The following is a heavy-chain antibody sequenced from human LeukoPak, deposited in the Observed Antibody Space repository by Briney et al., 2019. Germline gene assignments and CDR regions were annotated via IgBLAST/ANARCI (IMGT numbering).Heavy chain of an antibody. J-gene: IGHJ4*02. CDR1: GASIRDYY. V-gene: IGHV4-59*01. CDR2: IYNSESTTY. CDR3: AKGQELDDGVFDS. D-gene: IGHD1-1*01. Sequence: SETLSLTCTVSGASIRDYYWSWIRQPPGQGLEWIGYIYNSESTTYNYNPSLKSRVTISVDTSKNQLSLRLSSVTAADTAIYYCAKGQELDDGVFDSWGQGTLVTVSS.